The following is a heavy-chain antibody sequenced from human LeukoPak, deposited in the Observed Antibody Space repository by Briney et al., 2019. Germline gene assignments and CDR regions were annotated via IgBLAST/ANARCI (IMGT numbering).Heavy chain of an antibody. CDR3: ASRTGSYYPFDY. J-gene: IGHJ4*02. D-gene: IGHD1-26*01. V-gene: IGHV5-51*01. CDR1: GYSFSNYY. Sequence: GESLKISCKGSGYSFSNYYIDWVRQMPGKGLEWMGVMYPGGSDIRYSPSFQGQVTISADKSIDTAYLQWSSLKASDSAMYYCASRTGSYYPFDYWGQGTLVTVSS. CDR2: MYPGGSDI.